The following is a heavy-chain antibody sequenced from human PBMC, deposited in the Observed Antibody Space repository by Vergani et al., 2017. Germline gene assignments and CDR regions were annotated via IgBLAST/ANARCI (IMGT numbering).Heavy chain of an antibody. Sequence: QVQLVQSGAEVKKPGSSVKVSCKASGGTFSSYAISWVRQAPGQGLEWMGGIIPIFGTATYAQKFQGRVTITADESTSTAYMELSSLRSEDTAVYYCARDRGGYAEDAFDIWGQGTMGTVSS. CDR2: IIPIFGTA. CDR3: ARDRGGYAEDAFDI. V-gene: IGHV1-69*01. J-gene: IGHJ3*02. D-gene: IGHD5-12*01. CDR1: GGTFSSYA.